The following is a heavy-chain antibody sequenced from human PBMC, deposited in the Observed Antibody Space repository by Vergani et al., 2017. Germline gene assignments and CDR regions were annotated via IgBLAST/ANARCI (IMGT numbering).Heavy chain of an antibody. J-gene: IGHJ4*02. V-gene: IGHV5-51*01. CDR3: ARHTTYTDS. CDR1: EYSFGNYC. CDR2: IYPADSDT. D-gene: IGHD1-1*01. Sequence: EVALVQSGPEMRKPGASLNISCKGSEYSFGNYCIGWVRQMPGKGLEWMGIIYPADSDTRYGPSFQGQVTISADKSIRTAFLQWDSLKASDTALYYCARHTTYTDSWGQGTLVTVSS.